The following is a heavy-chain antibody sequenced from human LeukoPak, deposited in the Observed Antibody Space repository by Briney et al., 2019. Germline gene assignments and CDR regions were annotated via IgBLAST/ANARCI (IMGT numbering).Heavy chain of an antibody. CDR3: ARPIRGYDGFDI. CDR1: GFTFSNYW. D-gene: IGHD5-12*01. CDR2: INGAGSTT. Sequence: GGSLRLSCAASGFTFSNYWMYWVRQAPGKGLVWVSRINGAGSTTNYADSVKGRFTTSRDNGKNTLYLQMNSLSAEDTAIYYCARPIRGYDGFDIWGQGTMVTVSS. V-gene: IGHV3-74*01. J-gene: IGHJ3*02.